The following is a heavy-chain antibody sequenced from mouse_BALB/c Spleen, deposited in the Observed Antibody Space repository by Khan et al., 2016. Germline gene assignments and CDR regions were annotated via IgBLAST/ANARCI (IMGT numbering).Heavy chain of an antibody. Sequence: QIQLVQSGPELKRPGKTVKISCKASGYTFTNYGINWVKQAPGKGLKWMGWINTYSGESTYADDFKGRFAFSLETSANTAYLQINNLKNEDTATYFCAEYRYYYGSSRYFDVWGAGTTVTVSS. CDR1: GYTFTNYG. V-gene: IGHV9-3-1*01. CDR2: INTYSGES. J-gene: IGHJ1*01. CDR3: AEYRYYYGSSRYFDV. D-gene: IGHD1-1*01.